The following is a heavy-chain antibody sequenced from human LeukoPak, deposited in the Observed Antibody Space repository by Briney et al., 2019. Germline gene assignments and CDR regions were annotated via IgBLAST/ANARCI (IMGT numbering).Heavy chain of an antibody. J-gene: IGHJ4*02. CDR2: IYYFGTT. D-gene: IGHD6-19*01. Sequence: PSETLSLTCTVSGASISYSGFFWGWIRQPPGKGLEWIGSIYYFGTTYYNPSLKTRVAMSVDMSKNQFSLKLTSVTAADTAVYYCARGHIAVSSFDQWGQGTLVTVSS. CDR3: ARGHIAVSSFDQ. V-gene: IGHV4-39*07. CDR1: GASISYSGFF.